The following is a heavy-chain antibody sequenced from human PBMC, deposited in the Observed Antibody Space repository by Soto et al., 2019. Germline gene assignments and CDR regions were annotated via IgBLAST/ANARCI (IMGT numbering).Heavy chain of an antibody. V-gene: IGHV1-18*04. J-gene: IGHJ4*02. Sequence: QVQLVQSGAEVKKPGASVKVSCKASGYTFTNHGISWVRQAPGQGLEWMGWVSGYNDKTKSAQKFQGRVTMTTDTSTSTAYMELRSLRSDDTAVYYYARDFYPVAYFFDYWGQGTLVTVSS. CDR2: VSGYNDKT. CDR1: GYTFTNHG. CDR3: ARDFYPVAYFFDY. D-gene: IGHD2-21*01.